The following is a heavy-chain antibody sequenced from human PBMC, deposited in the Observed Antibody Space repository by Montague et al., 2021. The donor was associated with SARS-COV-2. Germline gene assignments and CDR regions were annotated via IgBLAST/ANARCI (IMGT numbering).Heavy chain of an antibody. CDR3: AVNSNYYYYYGMDV. CDR2: IYHSGGT. Sequence: SETLSLTCTVSGYSISSGYYCGWIRQPPGKELEWIVGIYHSGGTYYNPSLKSRVTISVDTSTNQFSLKLSSVTAADTAVYYCAVNSNYYYYYGMDVWGQGTTVTVSS. V-gene: IGHV4-38-2*02. D-gene: IGHD4-11*01. CDR1: GYSISSGYY. J-gene: IGHJ6*02.